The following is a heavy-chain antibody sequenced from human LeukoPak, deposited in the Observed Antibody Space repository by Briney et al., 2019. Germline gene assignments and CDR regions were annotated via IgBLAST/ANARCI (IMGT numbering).Heavy chain of an antibody. J-gene: IGHJ4*02. CDR3: ARGQTYDFWSGCDY. V-gene: IGHV1-18*01. Sequence: ASVKVSCRASGYTLTSYGINWVRQAPGQGLEWLGWISAYTGDTKYAQNLQGRVTMTRDTSTSTVYMELSSLRSEDTAVYYCARGQTYDFWSGCDYWGQGTLVTVSS. CDR1: GYTLTSYG. CDR2: ISAYTGDT. D-gene: IGHD3-3*01.